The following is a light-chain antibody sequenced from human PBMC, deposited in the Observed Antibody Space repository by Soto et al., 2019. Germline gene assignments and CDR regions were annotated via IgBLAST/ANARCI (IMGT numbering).Light chain of an antibody. CDR2: GAS. CDR1: QDIRNE. Sequence: AIQMTQSPSSLSVSVGDTVTITCRASQDIRNELGWYQQNPGKAPKLLIYGASSLQSGVPSRFRGTGSGTDFTLTISSLQPEDCATYYCLQDHNYPRTFGQGTKVEIK. J-gene: IGKJ1*01. V-gene: IGKV1-6*01. CDR3: LQDHNYPRT.